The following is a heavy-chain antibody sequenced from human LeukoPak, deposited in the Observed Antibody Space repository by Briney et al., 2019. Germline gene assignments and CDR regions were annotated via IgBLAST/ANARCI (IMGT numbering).Heavy chain of an antibody. J-gene: IGHJ4*02. CDR3: ARCRDYDFWSGSAVDY. V-gene: IGHV3-30-3*01. D-gene: IGHD3-3*01. CDR1: GFIFSSYA. CDR2: ISYDGTNT. Sequence: GGSLRLSCAASGFIFSSYAMHWVRQAPGKGLEGVAVISYDGTNTDYADSVKGRFTISRDNSKNALYLQMNSLRAEDTAVYYCARCRDYDFWSGSAVDYWGQGTLVTVSS.